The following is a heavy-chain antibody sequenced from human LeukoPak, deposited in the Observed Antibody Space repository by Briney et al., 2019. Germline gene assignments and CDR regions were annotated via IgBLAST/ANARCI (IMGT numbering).Heavy chain of an antibody. CDR3: TRDGITGTFLPAIDY. D-gene: IGHD1-7*01. Sequence: GGPLRLSCTASGFTFGDYAMIWFRQAPGKGLEGLGFIISKAYGGTTEYAASVKGRFTISRDDSKSIAYLQMNSLKTEDTAVYYCTRDGITGTFLPAIDYWGQGTLVTVSS. CDR2: IISKAYGGTT. CDR1: GFTFGDYA. J-gene: IGHJ4*02. V-gene: IGHV3-49*03.